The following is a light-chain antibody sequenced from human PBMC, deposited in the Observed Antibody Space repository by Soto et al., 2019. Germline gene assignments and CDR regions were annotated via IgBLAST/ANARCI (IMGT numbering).Light chain of an antibody. Sequence: QSALTQSASGSGSPGQSSTITCTGTSSDVGGYNYVSWYQQHPGKAPKLMIYDVSNRPSGGSNRFSGSQSGNTASLTLSGLQAEAEADYYCSSYTSSSTLSYVFPTGPNVTVL. CDR1: SSDVGGYNY. V-gene: IGLV2-14*01. CDR3: SSYTSSSTLSYV. CDR2: DVS. J-gene: IGLJ1*01.